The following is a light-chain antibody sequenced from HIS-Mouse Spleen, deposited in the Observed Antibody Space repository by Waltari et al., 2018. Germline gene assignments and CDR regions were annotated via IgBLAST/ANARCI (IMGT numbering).Light chain of an antibody. V-gene: IGLV3-10*01. J-gene: IGLJ2*01. CDR3: YSTDSSGNHRV. CDR2: EDS. Sequence: SYELTQPPSVSVSPGQTARITCSGDAFPKKYAYWYQQQSGQAPVLVIYEDSKRPSGIPEGFSGSSSGTMATLTNSGAQVEDEADYYCYSTDSSGNHRVFGGGTKLTVL. CDR1: AFPKKY.